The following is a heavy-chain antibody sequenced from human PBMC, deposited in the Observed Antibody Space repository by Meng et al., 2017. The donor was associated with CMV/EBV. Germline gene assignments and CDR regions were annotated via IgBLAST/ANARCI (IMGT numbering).Heavy chain of an antibody. V-gene: IGHV1-69*10. CDR3: ARVPQGFDDSSGYYFGY. CDR2: IIPILGIA. Sequence: SVMVSCKASGGTFSSYSISWVRQAPGQGLEWMGGIIPILGIANYAQKFQGRVTITADKSTSTAYMELSSLRSEDTDVYYCARVPQGFDDSSGYYFGYWGQGTLVTVSS. J-gene: IGHJ4*02. D-gene: IGHD3-22*01. CDR1: GGTFSSYS.